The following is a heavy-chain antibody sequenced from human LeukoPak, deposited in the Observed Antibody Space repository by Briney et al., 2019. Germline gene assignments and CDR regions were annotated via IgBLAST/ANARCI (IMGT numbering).Heavy chain of an antibody. D-gene: IGHD3-16*01. V-gene: IGHV3-66*01. CDR3: ASWPTMGGR. J-gene: IGHJ4*02. CDR1: GFPVSDNY. CDR2: IYNGGTT. Sequence: PGGSLRLSCAASGFPVSDNYMTWVRQAPGKGLEWVSVIYNGGTTKYADSVKGRFIISRDNSKNMLYLQMNSLRDEDTAVYYCASWPTMGGRWGQETLVTVSS.